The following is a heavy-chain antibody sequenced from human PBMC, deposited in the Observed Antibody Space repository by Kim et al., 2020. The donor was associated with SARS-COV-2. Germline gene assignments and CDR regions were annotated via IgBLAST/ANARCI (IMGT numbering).Heavy chain of an antibody. CDR3: ARGTGTVTTSAGLNYYYYGMDV. D-gene: IGHD4-17*01. CDR2: IDPSDSYT. CDR1: GYSFTSYW. J-gene: IGHJ6*02. V-gene: IGHV5-10-1*01. Sequence: GESLKISCKGSGYSFTSYWISWVRQMPGKGLEWMGRIDPSDSYTNYSPSFQGHVTISADKSISTAYLQWSSLKASDTAMYYCARGTGTVTTSAGLNYYYYGMDVWGQGTTVPVSS.